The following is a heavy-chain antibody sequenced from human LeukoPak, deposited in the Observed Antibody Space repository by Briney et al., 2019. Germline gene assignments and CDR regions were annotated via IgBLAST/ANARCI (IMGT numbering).Heavy chain of an antibody. Sequence: PGGSLRLSCAASGFTFSDYYMSWIRQAPGKGLEWVSYISSSGSTIYYADSVKGRFTISRDSAKNSLYLQMNSLRAENTAVYYCARAPTRAAAGTSTGDYYGMDVWGQGTTVTVSS. CDR3: ARAPTRAAAGTSTGDYYGMDV. D-gene: IGHD6-13*01. CDR2: ISSSGSTI. J-gene: IGHJ6*02. V-gene: IGHV3-11*01. CDR1: GFTFSDYY.